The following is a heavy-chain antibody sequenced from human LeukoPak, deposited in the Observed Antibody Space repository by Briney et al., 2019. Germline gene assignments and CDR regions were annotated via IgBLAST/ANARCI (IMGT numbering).Heavy chain of an antibody. CDR2: ISSGSSTI. CDR1: GFTFSSYW. Sequence: GGSLRLSCAASGFTFSSYWMSWVRQAPGKGLEWISYISSGSSTIFYADSVKGRFTISRDNAKNSLYLQMNSLRAEDTAVYYCASDCSGGSLRYWGQGTLVTVSS. J-gene: IGHJ4*02. CDR3: ASDCSGGSLRY. V-gene: IGHV3-48*01. D-gene: IGHD2-15*01.